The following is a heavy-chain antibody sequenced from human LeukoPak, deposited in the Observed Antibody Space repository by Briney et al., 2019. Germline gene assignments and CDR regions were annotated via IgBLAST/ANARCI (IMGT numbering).Heavy chain of an antibody. CDR2: ISNNGGYT. J-gene: IGHJ4*02. D-gene: IGHD2-15*01. CDR3: AKQIGYCSDGSCYFPY. Sequence: GGSLRLSCAASGFTFSSSAMSWVRQAPGKGLEWVSAISNNGGYTYYADSVQGRFTISRDNSKSTLCLQMNSLRAEDTAVYYCAKQIGYCSDGSCYFPYWGQGTLVTVSS. CDR1: GFTFSSSA. V-gene: IGHV3-23*01.